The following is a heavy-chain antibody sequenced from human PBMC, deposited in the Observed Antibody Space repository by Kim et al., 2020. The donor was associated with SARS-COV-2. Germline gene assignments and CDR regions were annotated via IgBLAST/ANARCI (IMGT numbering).Heavy chain of an antibody. CDR3: ARQTRGFGYYYYVLDV. J-gene: IGHJ6*02. CDR1: GGSISSNSYY. Sequence: SETLSLTCTVSGGSISSNSYYWGWIRQPPGKGLDWVGSIYYSGSTYYNPSPKIRVTISVATSKNQFSLKLSPVTAADTAVYYCARQTRGFGYYYYVLDVWGQETTVTVSS. D-gene: IGHD3-16*01. V-gene: IGHV4-39*01. CDR2: IYYSGST.